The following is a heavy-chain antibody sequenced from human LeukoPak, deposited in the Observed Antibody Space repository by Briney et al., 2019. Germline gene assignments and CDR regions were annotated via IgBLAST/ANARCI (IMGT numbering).Heavy chain of an antibody. D-gene: IGHD1-14*01. J-gene: IGHJ4*02. CDR3: ARAPEYGLYYFDY. CDR2: IYYSGST. Sequence: SETLSLTCTVSGASISSSNSYWGWIRQPPGNGLEWIGSIYYSGSTYYNPSLKSRVSISVDTSKNQFSLKLTSVTAADTAVYYCARAPEYGLYYFDYWGQGTLVTVSS. CDR1: GASISSSNSY. V-gene: IGHV4-39*07.